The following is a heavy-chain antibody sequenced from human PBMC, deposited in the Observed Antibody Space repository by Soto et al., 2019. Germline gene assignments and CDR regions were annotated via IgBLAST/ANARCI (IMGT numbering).Heavy chain of an antibody. V-gene: IGHV4-30-2*03. Sequence: SETLSLTCAVSGGSISSGGYSWSWIRQPPGKGLEWIGSIYYSGSTYYNPSLKSRVTISVDTSKNQFSLKLSSVTAADTAVYYCARLLGWFDPWGQGTLVTVSS. CDR3: ARLLGWFDP. CDR1: GGSISSGGYS. CDR2: IYYSGST. J-gene: IGHJ5*02.